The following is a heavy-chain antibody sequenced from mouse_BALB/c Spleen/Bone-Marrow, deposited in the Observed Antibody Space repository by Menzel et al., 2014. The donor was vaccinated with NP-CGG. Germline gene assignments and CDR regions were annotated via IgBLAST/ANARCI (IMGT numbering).Heavy chain of an antibody. D-gene: IGHD1-1*01. CDR2: IDPANGNT. Sequence: EVQLQQSGAELVKPGASVKLSCTASGFNIKDTYMHWVKQRPEQGLEWIGRIDPANGNTKYDPKFQGKATIKADTSSDTAYLQLSSLTSEDTAVYYCASYYYGSSSFAYWGQGTMVTVSA. V-gene: IGHV14-3*02. CDR1: GFNIKDTY. CDR3: ASYYYGSSSFAY. J-gene: IGHJ3*01.